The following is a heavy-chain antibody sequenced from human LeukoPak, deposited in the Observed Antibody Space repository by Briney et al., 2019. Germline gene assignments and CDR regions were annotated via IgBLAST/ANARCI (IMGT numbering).Heavy chain of an antibody. V-gene: IGHV3-23*01. CDR2: ISSSGGST. CDR1: GFTFSSYA. Sequence: PGGSLRLSCAASGFTFSSYAMSWVRQAPGKGLEWVSAISSSGGSTYYADSVKGRFTISRDNSKNTLYLQMNSLRAKDTAVYYCAKDREGAGSGSYFPLDYWGQGTLVTVSS. J-gene: IGHJ4*02. D-gene: IGHD3-10*01. CDR3: AKDREGAGSGSYFPLDY.